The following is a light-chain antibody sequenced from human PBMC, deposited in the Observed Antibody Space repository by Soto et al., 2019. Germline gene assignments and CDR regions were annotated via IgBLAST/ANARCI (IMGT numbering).Light chain of an antibody. CDR3: QQYGISQWT. V-gene: IGKV3-20*01. CDR2: GAS. CDR1: QSVSSSY. Sequence: EIVLTQSPGTLSLSPGERATLSCRASQSVSSSYLAWYQQKPGQAPRLLISGASSRATGIPDRFSGSGSGTDFTLTISRLEPADFAVYYCQQYGISQWTFGQGTKVEIK. J-gene: IGKJ1*01.